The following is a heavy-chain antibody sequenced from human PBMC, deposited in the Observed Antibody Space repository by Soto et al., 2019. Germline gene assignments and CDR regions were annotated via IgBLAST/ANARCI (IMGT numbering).Heavy chain of an antibody. V-gene: IGHV4-38-2*02. CDR1: GYTISSGYY. CDR3: AALWFGELAFNY. D-gene: IGHD3-10*01. J-gene: IGHJ4*01. CDR2: VYHNGIM. Sequence: PSENLSLTCSVSGYTISSGYYWGWVRQAPGKGLEWLGSVYHNGIMFHNPSFQSRVTISVDTSKNQFSLNLRSVTAADTAVYYCAALWFGELAFNYWGHGILLTVSS.